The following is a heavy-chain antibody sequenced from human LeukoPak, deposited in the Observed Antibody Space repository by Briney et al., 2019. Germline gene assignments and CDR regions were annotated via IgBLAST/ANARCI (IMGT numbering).Heavy chain of an antibody. V-gene: IGHV4-59*01. CDR2: IYYSGST. CDR3: ARYHSSGLDY. J-gene: IGHJ4*02. D-gene: IGHD6-19*01. CDR1: GGSISSYY. Sequence: PSETLSLTCTASGGSISSYYWSWIRQPPGKGLEWIGYIYYSGSTNYSPSLKSRVTMSVDTSKNQFSLKLSSVTAADTAVYYCARYHSSGLDYWGQGTLVTVSS.